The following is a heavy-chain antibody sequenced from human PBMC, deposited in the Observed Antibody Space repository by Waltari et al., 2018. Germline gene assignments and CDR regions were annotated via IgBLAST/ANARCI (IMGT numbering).Heavy chain of an antibody. CDR2: IGGTHSNI. V-gene: IGHV3-21*01. D-gene: IGHD3-10*01. J-gene: IGHJ5*02. CDR3: TRDLYGSGGDWFDP. CDR1: GFEFSDWD. Sequence: VRLAESGGGLVKPGGSLRLSCIASGFEFSDWDMNWVRQTPGTGLEWVSSIGGTHSNIFYAESVKGRFIVSRDNAKSSLYLQMDNLRAEDSGLYYCTRDLYGSGGDWFDPWGQGTLVTVSS.